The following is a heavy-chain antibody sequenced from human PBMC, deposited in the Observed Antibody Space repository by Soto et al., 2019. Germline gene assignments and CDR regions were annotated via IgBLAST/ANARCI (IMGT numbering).Heavy chain of an antibody. CDR3: ARLPSAGYYYDSSGYQQTRRDY. CDR2: IIPIFGTA. D-gene: IGHD3-22*01. CDR1: GGTFRSYA. V-gene: IGHV1-69*13. Sequence: GASVKVSCKASGGTFRSYAISWVRQAPGQGLEWMGGIIPIFGTANYAQKFQGRVTITADESTSTAYMELSSLRSEDTAVYYCARLPSAGYYYDSSGYQQTRRDYWGQGTLVTVSS. J-gene: IGHJ4*02.